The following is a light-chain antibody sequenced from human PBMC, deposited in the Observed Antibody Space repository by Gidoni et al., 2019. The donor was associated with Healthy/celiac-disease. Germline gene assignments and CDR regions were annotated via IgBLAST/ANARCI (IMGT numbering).Light chain of an antibody. CDR1: QSISSW. CDR2: KAS. V-gene: IGKV1-5*03. CDR3: QQYNSYSWT. Sequence: DIQMTQSPSTLSASVGDRVNSTCRASQSISSWLAWYQQKPGKAPKLLIYKASSLESGVPSRFSGSGSGTEFTLTISSLQPDDFATYYCQQYNSYSWTFGQGTKVEIK. J-gene: IGKJ1*01.